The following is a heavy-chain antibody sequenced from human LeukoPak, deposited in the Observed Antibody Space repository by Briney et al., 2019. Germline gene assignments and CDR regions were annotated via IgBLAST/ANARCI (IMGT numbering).Heavy chain of an antibody. CDR3: AKNLWGSEAYSWFFDL. J-gene: IGHJ2*01. CDR2: TSGSGGST. V-gene: IGHV3-23*01. CDR1: GFTFSSYA. D-gene: IGHD3-16*01. Sequence: PGGSLRLSCAASGFTFSSYAMSWVRQAPGKGLEWVSATSGSGGSTYYADSVKGRFTISRDNSKNTLYLQMSSLRGEDTAVYFCAKNLWGSEAYSWFFDLWGRGTLVTVSS.